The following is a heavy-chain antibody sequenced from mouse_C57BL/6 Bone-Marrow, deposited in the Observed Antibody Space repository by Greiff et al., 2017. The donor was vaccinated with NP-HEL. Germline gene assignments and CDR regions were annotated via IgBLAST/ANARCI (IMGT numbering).Heavy chain of an antibody. CDR2: IDPENGDT. V-gene: IGHV14-4*01. J-gene: IGHJ3*01. CDR3: TTLSYYSNYWFAY. Sequence: VQLQQSGAELVRPGASVKLSCTASGFNIKDDYMHWVKQRPEQGLEWMGWIDPENGDTEYASKFQGKATITADTSSNTAYLQLSSLTSEDTAVYYCTTLSYYSNYWFAYWGQGTLVTVSA. CDR1: GFNIKDDY. D-gene: IGHD2-5*01.